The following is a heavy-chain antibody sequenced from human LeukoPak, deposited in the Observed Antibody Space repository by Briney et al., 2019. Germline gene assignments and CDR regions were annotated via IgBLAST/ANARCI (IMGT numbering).Heavy chain of an antibody. J-gene: IGHJ6*02. Sequence: SETLSLTCTVSGGSISSSSYYWGWIRQPPGKGLEWIGSIYYSGSTYYNPSLKSRFTISVDTSKNQFSLKLSSVTAADTAVYYCARHGSGSYYWNYYYYGMDVWGQGTTVTVSS. D-gene: IGHD3-10*01. CDR3: ARHGSGSYYWNYYYYGMDV. CDR1: GGSISSSSYY. V-gene: IGHV4-39*01. CDR2: IYYSGST.